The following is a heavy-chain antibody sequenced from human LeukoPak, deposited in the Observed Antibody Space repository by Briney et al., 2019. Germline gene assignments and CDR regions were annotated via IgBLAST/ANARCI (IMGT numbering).Heavy chain of an antibody. CDR3: TRQSFHYYSGGSPVYDAFDV. J-gene: IGHJ3*01. D-gene: IGHD3-22*01. CDR2: IRSNSNNYAT. V-gene: IGHV3-73*01. CDR1: GFPFSGSA. Sequence: GGSLRLSCAASGFPFSGSAMHWVRQASGKGLEGVGRIRSNSNNYATACAASVKGRFTISRDDSKNTAYLQMNSLQTEDTAVYYCTRQSFHYYSGGSPVYDAFDVWGQGTKVTVSS.